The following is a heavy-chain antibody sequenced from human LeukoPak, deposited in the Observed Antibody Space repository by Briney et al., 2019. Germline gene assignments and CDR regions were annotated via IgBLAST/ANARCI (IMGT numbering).Heavy chain of an antibody. V-gene: IGHV3-21*01. J-gene: IGHJ3*02. D-gene: IGHD3-10*01. Sequence: GRSLRLSCAASGFTFSRYGMHWVRQAPGKGLEWVSSISSSSSYIYYADSVKGRFTISRDNAKNSQYLQMNSLRAEDTAVYYCARIYVRGVIRDDAFDIWGQGTMVTVSS. CDR3: ARIYVRGVIRDDAFDI. CDR2: ISSSSSYI. CDR1: GFTFSRYG.